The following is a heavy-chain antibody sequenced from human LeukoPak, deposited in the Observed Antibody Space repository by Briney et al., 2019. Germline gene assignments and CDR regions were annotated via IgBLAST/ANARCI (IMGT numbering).Heavy chain of an antibody. CDR1: GVSIRSSSFY. D-gene: IGHD1-26*01. Sequence: PSETLSLTCSVSGVSIRSSSFYWGWIRQPPGKGLEWIVSIYYSGSTYYRPSLKSRVTMSVDTSKNQFSLRLSSVTAADPAVYYCARGLRWDLTISGTSTFDYWGQGSLVTVSS. J-gene: IGHJ4*02. CDR3: ARGLRWDLTISGTSTFDY. V-gene: IGHV4-39*01. CDR2: IYYSGST.